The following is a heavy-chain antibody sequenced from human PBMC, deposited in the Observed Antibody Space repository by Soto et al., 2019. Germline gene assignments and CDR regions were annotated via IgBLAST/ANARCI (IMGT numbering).Heavy chain of an antibody. CDR2: ISYDGSNK. CDR3: TVGYSYGFPFDY. D-gene: IGHD5-18*01. CDR1: GFTFSSYG. Sequence: GGSLRLSCAASGFTFSSYGMHWVRQAPGKGLEWVAVISYDGSNKYYADSVKGRFTISRDNSKNTLYLQMNSLRAEDTAVYYCTVGYSYGFPFDYWGQGTLVTVSS. J-gene: IGHJ4*02. V-gene: IGHV3-30*03.